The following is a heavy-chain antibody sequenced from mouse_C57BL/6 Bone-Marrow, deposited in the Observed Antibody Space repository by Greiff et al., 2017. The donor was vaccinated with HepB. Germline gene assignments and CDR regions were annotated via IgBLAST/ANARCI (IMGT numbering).Heavy chain of an antibody. J-gene: IGHJ4*01. D-gene: IGHD4-1*02. Sequence: VKLQQPGAELVMPGASVKLSCKASGYTFTSYWMHWVKQRPGQGLEWIGEIDPSDSYTNYNQKFKGKSTLTVDKSSSTAYMQLSSLTSEDSAVYYCASSNWDDYAMDYWGQGTSVTVSS. CDR2: IDPSDSYT. V-gene: IGHV1-69*01. CDR3: ASSNWDDYAMDY. CDR1: GYTFTSYW.